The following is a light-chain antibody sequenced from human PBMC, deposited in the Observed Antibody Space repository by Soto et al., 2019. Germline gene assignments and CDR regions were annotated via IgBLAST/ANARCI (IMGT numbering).Light chain of an antibody. CDR3: QHYGGMWA. V-gene: IGKV1-5*01. CDR1: QSISNR. J-gene: IGKJ1*01. CDR2: DAS. Sequence: DIQSTQSPSTLSASVGDRVTITCRASQSISNRLAWYQQKPGKAPKVVIYDASSLESGVPSRFSGSGSGTEFILTINSLQPDDFATYCCQHYGGMWAFGQGTKVDI.